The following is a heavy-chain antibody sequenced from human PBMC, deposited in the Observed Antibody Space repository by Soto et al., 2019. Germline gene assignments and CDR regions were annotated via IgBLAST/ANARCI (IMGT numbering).Heavy chain of an antibody. CDR3: AIDGSGDRHAFDI. CDR2: LWYGGSNK. Sequence: QVQLVASGGGVVQPGRSLRLSCAASGFTFSSYGMQWVRQAPGKGLEWVAVLWYGGSNKYYADSVKGRFTISRDNSKNKLYLQMNSLRVEDTAVYYCAIDGSGDRHAFDIWGQGTMVTVSS. J-gene: IGHJ3*02. V-gene: IGHV3-33*01. D-gene: IGHD3-10*01. CDR1: GFTFSSYG.